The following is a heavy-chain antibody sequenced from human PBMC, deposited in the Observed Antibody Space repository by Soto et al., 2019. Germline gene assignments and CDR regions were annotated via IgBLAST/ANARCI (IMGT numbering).Heavy chain of an antibody. CDR1: GFTFGDYA. D-gene: IGHD2-15*01. Sequence: GGSLRLSCAASGFTFGDYAMIWSRQAPGKGLEWVGFIRSNINGGTVDYAASVRGRFTISRDDSKSIVYLQMNSLETEDTAVYYCGRDPKPGSWWGFGDCWGQGTLVTVSS. V-gene: IGHV3-49*03. CDR2: IRSNINGGTV. J-gene: IGHJ4*02. CDR3: GRDPKPGSWWGFGDC.